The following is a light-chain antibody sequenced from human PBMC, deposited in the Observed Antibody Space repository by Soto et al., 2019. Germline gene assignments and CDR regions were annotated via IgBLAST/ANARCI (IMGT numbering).Light chain of an antibody. CDR3: QQYNGYHWT. V-gene: IGKV1-5*01. CDR1: QSISSW. Sequence: DIQMTQSPSTLSASVGDRVTITCRASQSISSWLAWYQQKPGKAPKLLIYDAYSLESVTPSRFSGRRSGKELTLTIASVQPEDFETYYCQQYNGYHWTVGQGLQVDIK. J-gene: IGKJ1*01. CDR2: DAY.